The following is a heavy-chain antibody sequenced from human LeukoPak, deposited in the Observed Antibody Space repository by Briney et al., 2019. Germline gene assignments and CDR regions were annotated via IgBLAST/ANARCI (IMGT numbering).Heavy chain of an antibody. Sequence: PGGSLRLSCAASGFTFSSYAMSWVRQAPGKGLEWVSAISGSGGSTYYADSVKGRFTISRDNSKNTLYLQMNSLRAEDTAVYYCAKVTIRVLLWFGELNFDYWGQGTLVTVSS. CDR3: AKVTIRVLLWFGELNFDY. CDR2: ISGSGGST. V-gene: IGHV3-23*01. D-gene: IGHD3-10*01. CDR1: GFTFSSYA. J-gene: IGHJ4*02.